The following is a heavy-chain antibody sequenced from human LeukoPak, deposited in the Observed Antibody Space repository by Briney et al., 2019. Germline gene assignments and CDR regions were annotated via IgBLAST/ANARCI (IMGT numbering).Heavy chain of an antibody. V-gene: IGHV2-5*02. CDR2: IYWDDDK. D-gene: IGHD6-19*01. Sequence: SGPTLVKPTQTLTLTCTFSGFSLSSSGVGVGWIRQSPGKALEWVALIYWDDDKRYNSSLKSRLAIAKDTSKNQVVLIMSDMEPVDTGTYYCARTPARGQWLVRLDYWGQGTLVTVSS. CDR3: ARTPARGQWLVRLDY. CDR1: GFSLSSSGVG. J-gene: IGHJ4*02.